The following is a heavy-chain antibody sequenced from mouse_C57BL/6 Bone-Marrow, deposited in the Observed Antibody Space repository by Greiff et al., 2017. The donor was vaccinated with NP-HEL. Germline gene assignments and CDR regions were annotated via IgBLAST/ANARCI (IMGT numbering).Heavy chain of an antibody. Sequence: VKLQESGAELARPGASVKLSCKASGYTFTSYGISWVKQRTGQGLEWIGEIYPRSGNTYYNEKFKGKATLTADKSSSTAYMELRSLTSEDSAVYFCARLVYYYGSRFFDYWGQGTTLTVSS. CDR1: GYTFTSYG. D-gene: IGHD1-1*01. CDR2: IYPRSGNT. V-gene: IGHV1-81*01. J-gene: IGHJ2*01. CDR3: ARLVYYYGSRFFDY.